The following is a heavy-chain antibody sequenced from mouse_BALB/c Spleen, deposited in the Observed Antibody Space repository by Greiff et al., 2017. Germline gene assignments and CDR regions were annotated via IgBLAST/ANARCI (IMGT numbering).Heavy chain of an antibody. CDR1: GFTFSDYY. CDR3: ARWGLWGYAMDY. J-gene: IGHJ4*01. V-gene: IGHV5-4*02. CDR2: ISDGGSYT. D-gene: IGHD1-1*02. Sequence: EVQLVESGGGLVKPGGSLKLSCAASGFTFSDYYMYWVRQTPEKRLEWVATISDGGSYTYYPDSVKGRFTISRDNAKNNQYLQMSSLNSEDTAMYYCARWGLWGYAMDYWGQGTSVTVSS.